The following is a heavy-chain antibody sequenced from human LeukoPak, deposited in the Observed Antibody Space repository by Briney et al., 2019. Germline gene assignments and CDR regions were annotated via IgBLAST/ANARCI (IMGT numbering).Heavy chain of an antibody. J-gene: IGHJ3*01. V-gene: IGHV3-23*01. CDR3: VKGLRNYHDSSGSGRAFDL. CDR1: GFTFSSFA. Sequence: ASLRLSCAASGFTFSSFAMSWVRQAPGKGLEWVSGIIGSGGSTDYADSAKGRFTISRDNSKSTLYLKMNSLRAEDTAVYYCVKGLRNYHDSSGSGRAFDLWGQGTLVTVSS. D-gene: IGHD3-22*01. CDR2: IIGSGGST.